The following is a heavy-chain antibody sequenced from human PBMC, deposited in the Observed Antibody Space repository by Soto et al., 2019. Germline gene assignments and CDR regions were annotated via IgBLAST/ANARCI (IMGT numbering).Heavy chain of an antibody. J-gene: IGHJ6*02. CDR2: IYYSGST. D-gene: IGHD3-10*01. Sequence: QVQLQESGPGLVKPSQTLSLTCTVSGGSISSGGYYWSWIRQRPGKGLEWIGYIYYSGSTYYNPSLKSRVTISVDTSKNHFTLKLSSVTAADTAVYYCATDLRFGYYYGMDVWGQGTTVTVSS. CDR3: ATDLRFGYYYGMDV. V-gene: IGHV4-31*03. CDR1: GGSISSGGYY.